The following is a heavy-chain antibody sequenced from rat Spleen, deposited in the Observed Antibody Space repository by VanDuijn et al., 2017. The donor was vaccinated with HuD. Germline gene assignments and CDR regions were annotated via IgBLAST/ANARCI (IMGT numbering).Heavy chain of an antibody. CDR1: GFTFSNYY. Sequence: EVQLVESGGGLVQPGRSLKLSCAASGFTFSNYYMAWVRQAPTKGLEWVATISYDDSNTYYRDSVKGRFTISRDNTKNTLYLQMDNLRSEDKATYYCTRHGIVAISTAHYSDYWGQGIMVTVSS. CDR2: ISYDDSNT. D-gene: IGHD1-2*01. V-gene: IGHV5-7*01. J-gene: IGHJ2*01. CDR3: TRHGIVAISTAHYSDY.